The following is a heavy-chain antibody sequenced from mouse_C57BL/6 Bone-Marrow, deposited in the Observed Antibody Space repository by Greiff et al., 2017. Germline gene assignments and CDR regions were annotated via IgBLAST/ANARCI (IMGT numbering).Heavy chain of an antibody. V-gene: IGHV14-4*01. CDR1: GFNIKDDY. Sequence: VQLQQSGAELVRPGASVKLSCTASGFNIKDDYMHWVKQRPEQGLEWIGWIDPENGDTEYASKFQGKATITADTSSNTAYLQLSSLTSEDTAVXYCTTPRCNDEGYWGQGTTRTVSS. CDR2: IDPENGDT. D-gene: IGHD2-12*01. J-gene: IGHJ2*01. CDR3: TTPRCNDEGY.